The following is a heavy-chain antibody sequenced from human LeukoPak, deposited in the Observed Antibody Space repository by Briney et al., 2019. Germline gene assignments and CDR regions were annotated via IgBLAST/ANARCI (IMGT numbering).Heavy chain of an antibody. CDR2: IYSGGST. J-gene: IGHJ3*02. D-gene: IGHD3/OR15-3a*01. CDR3: ARYGLGAHAFDI. CDR1: GFTVSSNY. Sequence: GESLRLSCAASGFTVSSNYMNWVRQAPGKGLEWVSVIYSGGSTYYADSVKGRFTISRDNSKNTLYLQMNSLRAEDTAVYYCARYGLGAHAFDIWGQGTMVTVSS. V-gene: IGHV3-66*01.